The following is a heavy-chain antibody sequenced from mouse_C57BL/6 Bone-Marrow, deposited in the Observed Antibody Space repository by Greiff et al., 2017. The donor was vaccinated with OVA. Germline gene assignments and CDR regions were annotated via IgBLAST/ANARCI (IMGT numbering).Heavy chain of an antibody. CDR2: IDPENGDT. V-gene: IGHV14-4*01. CDR1: GFNIKDDY. D-gene: IGHD2-5*01. CDR3: TRSNYDGNFDV. Sequence: SGAELVRPGASVKLSCTASGFNIKDDYMHWVKQRPEQGLEWIGWIDPENGDTEYASKFQGKATITADTSSNTAYLQLSSLTSEDTAVYYCTRSNYDGNFDVWGTGTTVTVSS. J-gene: IGHJ1*03.